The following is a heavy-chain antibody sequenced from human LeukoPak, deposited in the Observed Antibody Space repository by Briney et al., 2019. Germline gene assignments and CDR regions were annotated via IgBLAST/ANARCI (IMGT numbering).Heavy chain of an antibody. J-gene: IGHJ4*02. D-gene: IGHD6-6*01. Sequence: PSQTLSLTCTVSGGSISSGDYYWGWIRQPPGKGLEWIGSIYYSGSTYYNPSLKSRVTISVDTSKNQFSLKLSSVTAADTAVYYCARQYSSSSIDGPFDYWGQGTLVTVSS. CDR1: GGSISSGDYY. CDR2: IYYSGST. V-gene: IGHV4-39*01. CDR3: ARQYSSSSIDGPFDY.